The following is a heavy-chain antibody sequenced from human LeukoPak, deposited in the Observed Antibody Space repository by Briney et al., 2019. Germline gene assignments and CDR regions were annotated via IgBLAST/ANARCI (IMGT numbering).Heavy chain of an antibody. Sequence: GGSLRLSCAASGFTFSGSTMHWVRQASGNGLEWVGHIRTKPNSYATTYAASVKGRFTISRDGSKNTAYLQMNSLKTEDSAVYYCTRASTVTTDNWGQGTLVTVSS. CDR2: IRTKPNSYAT. D-gene: IGHD4-17*01. CDR1: GFTFSGST. V-gene: IGHV3-73*01. CDR3: TRASTVTTDN. J-gene: IGHJ4*02.